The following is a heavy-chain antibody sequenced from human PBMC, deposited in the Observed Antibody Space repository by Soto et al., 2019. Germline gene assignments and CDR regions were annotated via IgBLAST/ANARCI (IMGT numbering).Heavy chain of an antibody. Sequence: ASVKVSGKASGYTFISSDITWVRQAPGQGLEWVGWISAYNGNTNVPQNLQGRVILTTDTSTDTAYMELRSLRSDDTAMYYCARVRSPGHPPYNWFDPWGQGTLVTVSS. CDR3: ARVRSPGHPPYNWFDP. V-gene: IGHV1-18*04. J-gene: IGHJ5*02. CDR2: ISAYNGNT. CDR1: GYTFISSD.